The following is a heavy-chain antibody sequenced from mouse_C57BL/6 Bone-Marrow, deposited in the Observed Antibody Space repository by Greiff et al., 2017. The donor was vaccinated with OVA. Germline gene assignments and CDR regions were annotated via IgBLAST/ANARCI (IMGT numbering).Heavy chain of an antibody. Sequence: QVQLKESGAELVRPGASVTLSCKASGYTFTDYEMHWAKQTPVHGLEWIGAIDPETGGTAYNQKFKGKAILTADKSSSTAYMELRSLTSEDSAVYYCTRFLYYGDYWGQGTTLTVSS. CDR3: TRFLYYGDY. J-gene: IGHJ2*01. D-gene: IGHD6-5*01. CDR2: IDPETGGT. V-gene: IGHV1-15*01. CDR1: GYTFTDYE.